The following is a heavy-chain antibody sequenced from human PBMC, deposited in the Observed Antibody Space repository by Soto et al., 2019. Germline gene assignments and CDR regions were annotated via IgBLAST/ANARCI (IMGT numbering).Heavy chain of an antibody. CDR1: GYTFTGYY. Sequence: ASVKVSCQASGYTFTGYYMHGVRQAPGQGLGWMGWIDPNSGGTNYAQKFQGGVTMTRDTSISTAYMELSRLRSDDTAVYSCARSPGAYDYVWGSYRHNWFDPWGQGILVTVSS. V-gene: IGHV1-2*02. CDR3: ARSPGAYDYVWGSYRHNWFDP. CDR2: IDPNSGGT. D-gene: IGHD3-16*02. J-gene: IGHJ5*02.